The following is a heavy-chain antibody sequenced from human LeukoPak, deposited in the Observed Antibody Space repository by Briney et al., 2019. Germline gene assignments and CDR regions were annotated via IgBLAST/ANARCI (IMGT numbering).Heavy chain of an antibody. Sequence: SETLSLTCTVSGGSISSYYWSWIRQPPGKGLEWIGYIYYSGSTNYNPSLKSRVTISVDTSKNQFSLKLSSVTAADTAVYYCARGRRGITIFGVAITAGAFDIWGQGTMVTVSS. V-gene: IGHV4-59*01. CDR3: ARGRRGITIFGVAITAGAFDI. J-gene: IGHJ3*02. D-gene: IGHD3-3*01. CDR2: IYYSGST. CDR1: GGSISSYY.